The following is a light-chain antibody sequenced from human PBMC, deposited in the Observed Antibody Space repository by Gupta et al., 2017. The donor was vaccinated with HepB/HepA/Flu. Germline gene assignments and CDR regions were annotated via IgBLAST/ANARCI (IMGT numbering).Light chain of an antibody. CDR3: SSWDSSLSAWV. CDR1: SNNVGYEG. V-gene: IGLV10-54*04. J-gene: IGLJ3*02. Sequence: QAGLTQPPSVSKGLRQTATLTCTGNSNNVGYEGAAWLQQHQGHPPKLLSYRNNNRPSGISERFSASRSGNTASLTITGPQPEDEADYYCSSWDSSLSAWVFGGGTKLTVL. CDR2: RNN.